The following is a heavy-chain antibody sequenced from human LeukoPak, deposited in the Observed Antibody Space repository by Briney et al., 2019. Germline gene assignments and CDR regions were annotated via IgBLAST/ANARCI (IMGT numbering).Heavy chain of an antibody. CDR3: AKLELPRAPFDY. V-gene: IGHV3-23*01. CDR1: GFTFSAYS. J-gene: IGHJ4*02. Sequence: PGGSLRLSCVASGFTFSAYSMNWVRLAPGKGLEWVSAISGSGGSTYYADSVKGRFTISRDNSKNTLYLQMNSLRAEDTAVYYCAKLELPRAPFDYWGQGTLVTVSS. CDR2: ISGSGGST. D-gene: IGHD1-7*01.